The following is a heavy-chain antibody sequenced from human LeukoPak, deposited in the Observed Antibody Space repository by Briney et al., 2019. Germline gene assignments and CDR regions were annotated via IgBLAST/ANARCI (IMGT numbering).Heavy chain of an antibody. CDR3: ARGRSIAAGQGDAFDI. CDR1: GYTFTGYY. D-gene: IGHD6-6*01. Sequence: GASVKVSCKASGYTFTGYYMHWVRQAPGQGLEGMGWINPNSGGTNYAQKFQGRVTMTRDTSISTAYMELSRLRSDETAVYYCARGRSIAAGQGDAFDIWGQGTMVTVSS. J-gene: IGHJ3*02. CDR2: INPNSGGT. V-gene: IGHV1-2*02.